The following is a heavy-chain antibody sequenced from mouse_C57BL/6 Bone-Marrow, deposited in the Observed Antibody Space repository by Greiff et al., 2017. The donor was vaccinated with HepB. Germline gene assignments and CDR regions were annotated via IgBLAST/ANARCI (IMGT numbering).Heavy chain of an antibody. CDR1: GYTFTDYE. Sequence: VQLQQSGAELVRPGASVTLSCKASGYTFTDYEMHWVKQTPVHGLEWIGAIDPETGGTAYNQKFKGKAILTADKSSSTAYMELRSLTSEDSAVYNCTRPPTYYYGSSYDGDYWGQGTTLTVSS. J-gene: IGHJ2*01. CDR2: IDPETGGT. CDR3: TRPPTYYYGSSYDGDY. D-gene: IGHD1-1*01. V-gene: IGHV1-15*01.